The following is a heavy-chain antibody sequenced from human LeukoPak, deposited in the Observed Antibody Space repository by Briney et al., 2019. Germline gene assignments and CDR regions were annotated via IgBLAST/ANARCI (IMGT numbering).Heavy chain of an antibody. CDR2: INPSDGTT. Sequence: ASVKVSCKASGYMFTSHYMHWVRQPPGQGLEWVGIINPSDGTTSYSQKFQGRVTMTRDMSTSTVYMELTSLRSADTAVYYCAREGPGRFGAPGPNVYSIDYWGQGTLVTVSS. CDR3: AREGPGRFGAPGPNVYSIDY. CDR1: GYMFTSHY. J-gene: IGHJ4*02. D-gene: IGHD3-10*01. V-gene: IGHV1-46*01.